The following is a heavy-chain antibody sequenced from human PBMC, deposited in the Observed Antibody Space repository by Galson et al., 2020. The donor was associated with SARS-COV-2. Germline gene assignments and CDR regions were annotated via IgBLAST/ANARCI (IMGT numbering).Heavy chain of an antibody. CDR3: ATLGYCSSTSCYMVY. J-gene: IGHJ4*02. CDR2: IYHSGST. D-gene: IGHD2-2*02. Sequence: SETLSLTCAVSGGSISSSNWWSWVRQPPGKGLEWLGEIYHSGSTNYNPSLKSRVTISVDKSKNQFSLKLSSVTAADTAVYYCATLGYCSSTSCYMVYWGQGTLVTVSS. CDR1: GGSISSSNW. V-gene: IGHV4-4*02.